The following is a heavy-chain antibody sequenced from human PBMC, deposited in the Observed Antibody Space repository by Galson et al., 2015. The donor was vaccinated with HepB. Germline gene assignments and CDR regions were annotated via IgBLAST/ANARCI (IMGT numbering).Heavy chain of an antibody. D-gene: IGHD1-26*01. CDR3: AKDRGVYWYFDL. J-gene: IGHJ2*01. CDR1: EFSFSSFG. Sequence: SLRLSCAASEFSFSSFGMHWVRQAPGKGLEWPAIVSSDGGRQPYADSVKGRFTISRDNSKNTVFLQMNSLRVEDTAVYYCAKDRGVYWYFDLWGRGTLVSVSS. CDR2: VSSDGGRQ. V-gene: IGHV3-30*18.